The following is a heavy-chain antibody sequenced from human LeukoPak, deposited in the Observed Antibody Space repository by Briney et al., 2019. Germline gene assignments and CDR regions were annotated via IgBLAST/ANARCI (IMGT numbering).Heavy chain of an antibody. D-gene: IGHD5-18*01. J-gene: IGHJ3*02. CDR2: ISYDGSNK. V-gene: IGHV3-30*18. Sequence: PGGSLRLSCAASGFTFSSYGMHWVRQAPGKGLEWVAVISYDGSNKYYADSVKGRFTISRDNSKNTLYLQMNSLRAEDTAVYYCAKVSQPNAFDIWGQGTMVTVSS. CDR1: GFTFSSYG. CDR3: AKVSQPNAFDI.